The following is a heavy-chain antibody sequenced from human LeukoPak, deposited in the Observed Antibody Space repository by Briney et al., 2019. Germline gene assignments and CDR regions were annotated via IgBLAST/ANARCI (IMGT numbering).Heavy chain of an antibody. J-gene: IGHJ4*02. D-gene: IGHD3-22*01. CDR3: ARGRSGYPFDY. V-gene: IGHV3-7*01. CDR2: IKQDGSEK. CDR1: GFTFSSYW. Sequence: GGSLRLSCAASGFTFSSYWMSWVRQAPGKGLEWVANIKQDGSEKYYVDSVKGRFTISRDNAKNSPYLQMNSLRAEDTAVYYCARGRSGYPFDYWGQGTLVTVSS.